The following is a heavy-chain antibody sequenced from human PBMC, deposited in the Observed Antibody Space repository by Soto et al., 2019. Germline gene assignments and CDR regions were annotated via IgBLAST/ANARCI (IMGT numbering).Heavy chain of an antibody. V-gene: IGHV1-8*01. CDR2: MNPNSGNT. Sequence: QVQLVQSGAEVKKPGASVKVSCKASGYTFTSYDINWVRQATGQGLEWMGWMNPNSGNTGYAQKFQGRVTMTRNTSISTAYMELSSLRSEVTAVYYCARVRFLLSSSPLGYWGQGTLVTVSS. J-gene: IGHJ4*02. CDR3: ARVRFLLSSSPLGY. D-gene: IGHD6-6*01. CDR1: GYTFTSYD.